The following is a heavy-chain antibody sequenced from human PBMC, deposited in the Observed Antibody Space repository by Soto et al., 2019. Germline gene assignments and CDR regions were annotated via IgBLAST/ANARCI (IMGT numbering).Heavy chain of an antibody. J-gene: IGHJ4*02. CDR3: AKDLACSSTSCYTYIFDY. CDR1: GFTFSSYA. Sequence: GGSLRLSCAASGFTFSSYAMSWVRQAPGKGLEWVSAISGSGGSTYYADSVKGRFTISRDNSKNTLYLQMNSLRAEDTAVYYCAKDLACSSTSCYTYIFDYWGQGTLVTVSS. CDR2: ISGSGGST. V-gene: IGHV3-23*01. D-gene: IGHD2-2*02.